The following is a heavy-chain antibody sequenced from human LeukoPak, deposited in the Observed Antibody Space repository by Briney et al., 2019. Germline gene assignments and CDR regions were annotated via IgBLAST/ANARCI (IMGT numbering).Heavy chain of an antibody. CDR2: IYYSGST. D-gene: IGHD3-10*01. Sequence: KPSETLSLTCAVSGGSISSYYWSWIRQPPGKGLEWIGYIYYSGSTNYNPSLKSRVTISVDTSKNQFSLKLSSVTAADTAVYYCARQHYYGSGSRYAFDIWGQGTMVTVSS. CDR1: GGSISSYY. J-gene: IGHJ3*02. CDR3: ARQHYYGSGSRYAFDI. V-gene: IGHV4-59*08.